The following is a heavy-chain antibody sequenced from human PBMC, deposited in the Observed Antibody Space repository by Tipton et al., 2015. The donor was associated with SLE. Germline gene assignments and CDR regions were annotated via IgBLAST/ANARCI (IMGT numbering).Heavy chain of an antibody. D-gene: IGHD2-2*01. Sequence: TLSLTCTVSGGSINSGGYYWSWIRQHPGKGPEWIGYIYYSGSTYYNPSLKSRVTISVDTSKNQFSLKLSSVTAADTAVYYCARGVPTAMWSFFNYLDVWGKGTTVTVSS. J-gene: IGHJ6*03. V-gene: IGHV4-31*03. CDR2: IYYSGST. CDR1: GGSINSGGYY. CDR3: ARGVPTAMWSFFNYLDV.